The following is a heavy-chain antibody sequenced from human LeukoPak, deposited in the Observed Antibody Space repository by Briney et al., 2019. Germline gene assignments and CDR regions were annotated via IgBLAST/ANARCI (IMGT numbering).Heavy chain of an antibody. CDR2: IHYSGST. CDR3: TKGGRYYDT. J-gene: IGHJ4*02. Sequence: SETLSLTCAVSGGSISSGGYYWSWIRQPPGKGLESIGYIHYSGSTNYNPSLKSRVTISVDTSKNQFSLKLRSVTAADTAMYYCTKGGRYYDTWGQGTLVTVSS. V-gene: IGHV4-61*08. D-gene: IGHD3-22*01. CDR1: GGSISSGGYY.